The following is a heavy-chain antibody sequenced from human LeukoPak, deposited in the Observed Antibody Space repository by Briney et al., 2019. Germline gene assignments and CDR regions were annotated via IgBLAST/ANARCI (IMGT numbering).Heavy chain of an antibody. J-gene: IGHJ4*02. CDR2: ISAYNGNT. D-gene: IGHD5-18*01. CDR1: GYTFTSYG. Sequence: TSVKVSCKASGYTFTSYGISWVRQAPGQGLEWMGWISAYNGNTNYAQKLQGRVTMTTDTSTSTAYMELRSLRSDDTAVYYCARDRSVPYSPGGDYWGQGTLVTVSS. CDR3: ARDRSVPYSPGGDY. V-gene: IGHV1-18*04.